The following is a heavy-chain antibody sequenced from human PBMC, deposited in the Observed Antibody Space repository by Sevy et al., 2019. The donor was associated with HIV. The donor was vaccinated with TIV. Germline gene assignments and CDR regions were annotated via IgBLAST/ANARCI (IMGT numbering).Heavy chain of an antibody. Sequence: ASVKVSCKASGYTFTSYGISWVRQAPGQGLEWMGWISTYNSIRNSEQKFQDRVTMTTDTSTSTAYMEPRSLRSDETAVYYCARSTQVAGRNNWFDPWGQGTLVTVSS. D-gene: IGHD6-19*01. CDR3: ARSTQVAGRNNWFDP. J-gene: IGHJ5*02. CDR1: GYTFTSYG. CDR2: ISTYNSIR. V-gene: IGHV1-18*01.